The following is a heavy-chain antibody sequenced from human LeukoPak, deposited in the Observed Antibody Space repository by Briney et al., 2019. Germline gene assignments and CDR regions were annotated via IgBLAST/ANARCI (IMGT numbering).Heavy chain of an antibody. J-gene: IGHJ6*03. D-gene: IGHD3-16*01. CDR2: VYQSGIT. Sequence: PSETLSLTCTVSGGSVSSGGHYWSWIRQPPGKGLEWIGYVYQSGITYYSPSLKSRVSISVDRSKNQFSLELTSVTAADTAVYYCARGAPFDYSRGIPRDYYYYMDVWGKGTTVTVSS. CDR1: GGSVSSGGHY. V-gene: IGHV4-30-2*01. CDR3: ARGAPFDYSRGIPRDYYYYMDV.